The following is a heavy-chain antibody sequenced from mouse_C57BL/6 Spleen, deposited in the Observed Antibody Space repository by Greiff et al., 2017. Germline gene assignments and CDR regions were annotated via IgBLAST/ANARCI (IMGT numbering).Heavy chain of an antibody. V-gene: IGHV1-54*01. D-gene: IGHD2-5*01. Sequence: QVQLQQSGAELVRPGTSVKVSCKASGYAFTNYLIEWVKQRPGQGLAWIGVINPGSGGTNYNEKFKGKATLTADKSSSTAYMQLSSLTSEDSSVYFCAREDYYSNYSFDYWGQGTTLTVSS. CDR3: AREDYYSNYSFDY. CDR1: GYAFTNYL. J-gene: IGHJ2*01. CDR2: INPGSGGT.